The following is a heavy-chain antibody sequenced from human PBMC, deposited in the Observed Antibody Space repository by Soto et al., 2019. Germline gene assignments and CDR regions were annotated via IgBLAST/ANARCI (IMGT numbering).Heavy chain of an antibody. CDR3: AGEGGYRPQTLYYYHYYGMDV. V-gene: IGHV4-34*01. Sequence: PSETLSLTCAVYGGSFSGYYWSWIRQPPGKGLEWIGEINHSGSTNYNPSLKSRVTISVDTSKNQFSLKLSSVTAADTAVYYCAGEGGYRPQTLYYYHYYGMDVWGQGTTVTVSS. CDR1: GGSFSGYY. D-gene: IGHD3-16*02. CDR2: INHSGST. J-gene: IGHJ6*02.